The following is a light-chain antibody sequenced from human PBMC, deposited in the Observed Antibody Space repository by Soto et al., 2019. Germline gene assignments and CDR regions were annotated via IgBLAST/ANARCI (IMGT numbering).Light chain of an antibody. Sequence: EIVLTQSPGILSLSPGERATLSCRASQSVSSTFLAWYQRKAGQAPRLLIFAASSRATGDPDRFRGSGSGTDFTLTISSLEPEDFALYYCQQYGNTPPSFGQGTKLEIK. J-gene: IGKJ2*01. CDR2: AAS. V-gene: IGKV3-20*01. CDR3: QQYGNTPPS. CDR1: QSVSSTF.